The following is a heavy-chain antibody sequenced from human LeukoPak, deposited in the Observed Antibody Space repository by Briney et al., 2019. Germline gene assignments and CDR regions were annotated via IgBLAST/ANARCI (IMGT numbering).Heavy chain of an antibody. Sequence: SETLSLTCTVSGGSISSSSYYWGWIRQPPGKGLEWIGSIYYSGSTYYNPSLKSRVTISVDTSKNQFSLKLSSVTAADTAVYYCARDLEYYDSSGFDNDAFDIWGQGTMVTVSS. V-gene: IGHV4-39*07. CDR3: ARDLEYYDSSGFDNDAFDI. D-gene: IGHD3-22*01. CDR2: IYYSGST. CDR1: GGSISSSSYY. J-gene: IGHJ3*02.